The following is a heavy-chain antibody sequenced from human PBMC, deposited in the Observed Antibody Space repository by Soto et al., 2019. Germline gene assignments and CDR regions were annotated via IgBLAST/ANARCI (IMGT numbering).Heavy chain of an antibody. Sequence: GASVKVSCKTSGYTFNPYGINWVRQAPGQGLELMGWISAYDGKTTYAEKCQGRVTLTTDTSTSTAYMELRSLRSDDTAIYYCARDPHEFWPSYCFDPWGQGTPVTVSS. CDR1: GYTFNPYG. V-gene: IGHV1-18*01. CDR2: ISAYDGKT. D-gene: IGHD3-3*01. J-gene: IGHJ5*01. CDR3: ARDPHEFWPSYCFDP.